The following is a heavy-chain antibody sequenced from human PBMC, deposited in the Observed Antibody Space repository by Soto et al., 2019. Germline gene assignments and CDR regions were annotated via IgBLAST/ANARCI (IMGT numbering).Heavy chain of an antibody. CDR3: AKLVGGVKAIGAPGDWLDP. CDR1: GFMFSGYG. Sequence: QVQLVESGGGVVQPGDSLRLSCAASGFMFSGYGMHWIRQAPGKGLELVAVISHDGSEKYYGDSVKGRCTVSRDNSNNPLFLQIDSLRAEDTAVYYCAKLVGGVKAIGAPGDWLDPWGQGTLVTVSS. CDR2: ISHDGSEK. D-gene: IGHD3-3*01. V-gene: IGHV3-30*18. J-gene: IGHJ5*02.